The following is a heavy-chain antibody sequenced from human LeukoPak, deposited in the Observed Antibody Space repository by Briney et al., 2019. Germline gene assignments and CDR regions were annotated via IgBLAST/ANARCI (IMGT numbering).Heavy chain of an antibody. CDR2: INHSGST. Sequence: SETLSLTCAVYGGSFSGYYWSWIRQPPGKGLEWIREINHSGSTNYNPSLKSRVTISVDTSKNQFSLKLSSVTAADTAVYYCARDGYNFGYWGQGTLVTVSS. CDR1: GGSFSGYY. CDR3: ARDGYNFGY. J-gene: IGHJ4*02. V-gene: IGHV4-34*01. D-gene: IGHD5-24*01.